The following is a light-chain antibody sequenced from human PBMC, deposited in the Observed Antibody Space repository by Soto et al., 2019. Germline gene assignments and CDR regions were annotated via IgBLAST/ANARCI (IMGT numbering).Light chain of an antibody. CDR3: SSYAGSNNFVV. Sequence: QSALTQPPSASGSPGQSVTISCTGTSSDVGAYSYVSWYQQHPGKAPKLMIYEVSKRPSGVPDRFSGSKSGNTASLTVSGLQAEDGADYYCSSYAGSNNFVVFGGGTKVTV. CDR2: EVS. J-gene: IGLJ2*01. V-gene: IGLV2-8*01. CDR1: SSDVGAYSY.